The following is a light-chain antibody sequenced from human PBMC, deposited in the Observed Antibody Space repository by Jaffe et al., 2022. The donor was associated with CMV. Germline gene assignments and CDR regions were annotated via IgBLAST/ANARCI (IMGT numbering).Light chain of an antibody. CDR2: AAD. Sequence: DIQMTQSPSSLSASVGDRVTITCRASQSISSYLNWYQQKPGKAPKLLVYAADTLQSGVPSRFSGSGSGTDFTLTISSLLPEDFASYYCQQTYDTPRTFGQGTKVEFK. CDR3: QQTYDTPRT. J-gene: IGKJ1*01. CDR1: QSISSY. V-gene: IGKV1-39*01.